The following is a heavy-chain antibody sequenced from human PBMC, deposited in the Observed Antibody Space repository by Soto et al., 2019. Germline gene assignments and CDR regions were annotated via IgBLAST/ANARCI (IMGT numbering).Heavy chain of an antibody. CDR1: GFTVSTNY. D-gene: IGHD2-15*01. Sequence: RRLSCAASGFTVSTNYRTWVRQTPGKGLEWVSIIYSNGNTYYADSVKGRFTISRDNSKNTLYLQMNSLRVDDTAVYYCVVEDLGMEVWGQGTKVTVSS. CDR2: IYSNGNT. J-gene: IGHJ6*02. V-gene: IGHV3-53*01. CDR3: VVEDLGMEV.